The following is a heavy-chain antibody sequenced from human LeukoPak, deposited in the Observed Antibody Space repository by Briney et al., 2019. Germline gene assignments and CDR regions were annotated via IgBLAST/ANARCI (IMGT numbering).Heavy chain of an antibody. D-gene: IGHD3-10*01. J-gene: IGHJ6*03. CDR3: ARLIKCGVRGVMILKNYYYYMDV. CDR2: IYYSGST. Sequence: SETLSLTCSVSGASISSSTYYWGWIRQPPGKGLEWIGNIYYSGSTYYNPSLKSRVTISVDTSKNQFSLKLSSVTAADTAVYYCARLIKCGVRGVMILKNYYYYMDVWGKGTTVTISS. CDR1: GASISSSTYY. V-gene: IGHV4-39*07.